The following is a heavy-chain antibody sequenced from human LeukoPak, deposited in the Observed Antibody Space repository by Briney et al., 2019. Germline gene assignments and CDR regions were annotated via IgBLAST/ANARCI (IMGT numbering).Heavy chain of an antibody. Sequence: SETLSFTCTVSGGSISSGGYYWSWIRQHPGKGLEWIGYIYYSGSTYYNPSLKSRVTISVDTSKNQFSLKLSSVTAADTAVCYCARIRRGYSYGMDVWGQGTTVTVSS. D-gene: IGHD5-18*01. J-gene: IGHJ6*02. V-gene: IGHV4-31*03. CDR3: ARIRRGYSYGMDV. CDR1: GGSISSGGYY. CDR2: IYYSGST.